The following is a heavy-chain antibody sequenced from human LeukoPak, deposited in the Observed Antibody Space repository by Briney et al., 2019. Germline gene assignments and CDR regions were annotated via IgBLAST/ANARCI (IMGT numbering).Heavy chain of an antibody. V-gene: IGHV3-23*01. D-gene: IGHD3-10*01. J-gene: IGHJ5*02. CDR1: GFTFSSYA. CDR2: ISGSGGST. Sequence: PGGSLRLSCAASGFTFSSYAMSWVRQAPGKGLEWVSAISGSGGSTYYADSVKGRFTISRDNSKNTLYLQMNSLRTEDTAVYYCARDRADLSGSGTYYFDPWGQGALVTVSS. CDR3: ARDRADLSGSGTYYFDP.